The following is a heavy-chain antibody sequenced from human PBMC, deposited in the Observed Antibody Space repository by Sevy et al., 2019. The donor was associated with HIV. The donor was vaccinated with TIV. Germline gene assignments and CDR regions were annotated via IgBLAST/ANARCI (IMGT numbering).Heavy chain of an antibody. J-gene: IGHJ4*02. CDR3: ARGPDYYDRSGYYYQ. CDR2: ISSSSTYI. V-gene: IGHV3-21*01. Sequence: GGSLRLSCAASGFTFSSYSMLWVRQAPGKGLEWVSSISSSSTYIYYADSVKGRFTISRDNAKNSLYLQMNSLRAEDMAVYYCARGPDYYDRSGYYYQWGQGTLVTVSS. CDR1: GFTFSSYS. D-gene: IGHD3-22*01.